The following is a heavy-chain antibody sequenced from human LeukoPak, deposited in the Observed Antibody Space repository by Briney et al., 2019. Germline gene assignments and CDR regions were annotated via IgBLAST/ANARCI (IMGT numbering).Heavy chain of an antibody. CDR3: AKDINPPAAIRAGWFDP. CDR1: GFTFSSYA. V-gene: IGHV3-23*01. D-gene: IGHD2-2*02. CDR2: ISGSGGST. J-gene: IGHJ5*02. Sequence: GGSLRLSCAASGFTFSSYAMSWVRQAPGKGLEWVSAISGSGGSTYYADSVKGRFTISRDNSKNTLYLQMNSPRAEDTAVYYCAKDINPPAAIRAGWFDPWGQGTLVTVSS.